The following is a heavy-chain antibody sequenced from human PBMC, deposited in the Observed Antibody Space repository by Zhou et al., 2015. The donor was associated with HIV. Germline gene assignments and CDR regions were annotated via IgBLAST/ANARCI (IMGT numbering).Heavy chain of an antibody. CDR2: IIPIFGTA. V-gene: IGHV1-69*01. Sequence: QVQLVQSGAEVKKPGSSVKVSCKASGGTFSSYAISWVRQAPGQGLEWMGGIIPIFGTANYAQKFQGRVTITADESTSTAYMELSSLRSEDTAVYYCARDSREMATTYSYYGMDVWGQGTTVTVSS. D-gene: IGHD5-24*01. CDR3: ARDSREMATTYSYYGMDV. J-gene: IGHJ6*02. CDR1: GGTFSSYA.